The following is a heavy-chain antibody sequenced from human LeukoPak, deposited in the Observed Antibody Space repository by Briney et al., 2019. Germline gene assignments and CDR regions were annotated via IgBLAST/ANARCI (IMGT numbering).Heavy chain of an antibody. J-gene: IGHJ6*02. CDR3: ARSNGPTTADHYYYGMDV. D-gene: IGHD4-17*01. V-gene: IGHV4-39*01. Sequence: SETLSLTCTVSGGSLSSSSYYWGWIRQPPGKGLEWIGSIYYSGNTYYNPSLKRRVTISVDTSKNQFSLKLSSVTAADTAVYYCARSNGPTTADHYYYGMDVWGQGTTVTVSS. CDR2: IYYSGNT. CDR1: GGSLSSSSYY.